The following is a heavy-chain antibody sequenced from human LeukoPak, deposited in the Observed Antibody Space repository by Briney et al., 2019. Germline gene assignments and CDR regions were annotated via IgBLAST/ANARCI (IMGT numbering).Heavy chain of an antibody. CDR1: GGSVSSTTYF. CDR3: ARYVVYGSGKYYFDY. D-gene: IGHD3-10*01. Sequence: SETLSLTCTVSGGSVSSTTYFWSWIRQPPGKGREWIASINYSRSTYYNPSLTSRVTISVDTSENQFSLKLSSVTAADTAVYYCARYVVYGSGKYYFDYWGQGTLVTVSS. CDR2: INYSRST. V-gene: IGHV4-39*01. J-gene: IGHJ4*02.